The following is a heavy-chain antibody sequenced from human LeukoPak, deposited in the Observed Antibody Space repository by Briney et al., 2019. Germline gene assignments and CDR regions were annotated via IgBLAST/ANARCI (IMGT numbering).Heavy chain of an antibody. Sequence: ASVKVSCKASGYTFTSYDINWVRQATGQGLEWMGWMNPNSGNTGYAQKFQGRVTMTRNTSISTAYMELSSLRSEDTAVYYCARGRLWFGELSIGAAFDIWGQGTMVTVSS. CDR2: MNPNSGNT. V-gene: IGHV1-8*01. CDR1: GYTFTSYD. D-gene: IGHD3-10*01. CDR3: ARGRLWFGELSIGAAFDI. J-gene: IGHJ3*02.